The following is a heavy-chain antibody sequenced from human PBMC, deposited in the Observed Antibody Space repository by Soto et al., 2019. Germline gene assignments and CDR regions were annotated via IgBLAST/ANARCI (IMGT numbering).Heavy chain of an antibody. Sequence: QLQLQESGPGLVKPSETLSLTCTVSGGSISSSSYYWGWIRQSPGKGLEWIGSIYYSGSTYYNPSLKSRVTISVDTSKNQFSLKLSSVTAADTAVYYCASGTHSGWSWFDPWGQGTLVTVSS. D-gene: IGHD6-19*01. CDR1: GGSISSSSYY. J-gene: IGHJ5*02. V-gene: IGHV4-39*01. CDR2: IYYSGST. CDR3: ASGTHSGWSWFDP.